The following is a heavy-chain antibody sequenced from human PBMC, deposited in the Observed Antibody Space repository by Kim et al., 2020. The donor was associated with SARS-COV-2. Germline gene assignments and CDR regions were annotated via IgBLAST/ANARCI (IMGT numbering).Heavy chain of an antibody. J-gene: IGHJ4*02. Sequence: AEGRFTISRGNSHNTLYLQMTSLGAEDTAVYYCAKEDMITFGEVIVALDYWGQGTLVTVSS. D-gene: IGHD3-16*02. V-gene: IGHV3-33*06. CDR3: AKEDMITFGEVIVALDY.